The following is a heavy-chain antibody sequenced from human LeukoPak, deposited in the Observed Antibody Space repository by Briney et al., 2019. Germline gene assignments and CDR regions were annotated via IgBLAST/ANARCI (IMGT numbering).Heavy chain of an antibody. J-gene: IGHJ4*02. Sequence: ASVKVSCEASGGTFSSYAISWVRQAPGQGLEWMGGIIPIFGTANYAQKFQGRVTITADESTSTAYMELSSLRSEDTAVYYCVTYCGGDCYQIDYWGQGTLVTVSS. V-gene: IGHV1-69*13. CDR2: IIPIFGTA. CDR1: GGTFSSYA. D-gene: IGHD2-21*02. CDR3: VTYCGGDCYQIDY.